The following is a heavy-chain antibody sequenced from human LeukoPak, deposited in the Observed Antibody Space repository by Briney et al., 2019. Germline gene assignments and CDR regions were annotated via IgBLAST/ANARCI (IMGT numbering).Heavy chain of an antibody. Sequence: GASVKVSCKASGYTFTGYYMHWVRQAPGQGLEWMGWINPSSGSTSYAQKFQGRVTMTSDTSTSTVYMELSSLRSEDTAVYYCARTVGYCSGGSCYSFDYWGQGTLVTVSS. CDR2: INPSSGST. D-gene: IGHD2-15*01. V-gene: IGHV1-46*01. CDR3: ARTVGYCSGGSCYSFDY. CDR1: GYTFTGYY. J-gene: IGHJ4*02.